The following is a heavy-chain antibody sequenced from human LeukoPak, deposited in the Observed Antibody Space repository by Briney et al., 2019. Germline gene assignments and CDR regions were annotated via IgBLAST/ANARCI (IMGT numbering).Heavy chain of an antibody. CDR3: ARPAITMVRTSYYYYGMDV. CDR2: INHSGST. D-gene: IGHD3-10*01. V-gene: IGHV4-34*01. J-gene: IGHJ6*02. Sequence: SETLSLTCAVYGGSFSGYYWSWIRQPPGKGLEWIGEINHSGSTNYNPSLKSRVTISVDTSKDQFSLKLSSVTAADTAVYYFARPAITMVRTSYYYYGMDVWGQGTTVTVSS. CDR1: GGSFSGYY.